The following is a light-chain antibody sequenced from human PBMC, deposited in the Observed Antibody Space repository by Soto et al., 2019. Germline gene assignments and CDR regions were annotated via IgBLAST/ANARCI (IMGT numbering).Light chain of an antibody. J-gene: IGKJ5*01. Sequence: DIQLTQSPSSLSASVGDRITITCHASQDIGNYLNWYQQKPGKAPKLLIYDAFTLESGVPSRFSGSGSGTDFTFTISRLEPEDFTVYYCQQYGSSPPITFGQGTRLEIK. CDR3: QQYGSSPPIT. CDR1: QDIGNY. CDR2: DAF. V-gene: IGKV1-33*01.